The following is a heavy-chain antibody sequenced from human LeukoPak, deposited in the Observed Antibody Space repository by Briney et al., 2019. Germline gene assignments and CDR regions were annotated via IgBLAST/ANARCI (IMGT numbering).Heavy chain of an antibody. Sequence: SETLSLTCTVSGGSISSSSYYWGWIRQPPGKELEWIVSIYYSGSTYYNPSLKSRVTISVDTSKNQFSLKLSSVTAADTAVYYCARHVRLWNPGGYYYYMDVWGKGTTVTVSS. CDR1: GGSISSSSYY. CDR3: ARHVRLWNPGGYYYYMDV. V-gene: IGHV4-39*01. D-gene: IGHD3-10*02. J-gene: IGHJ6*03. CDR2: IYYSGST.